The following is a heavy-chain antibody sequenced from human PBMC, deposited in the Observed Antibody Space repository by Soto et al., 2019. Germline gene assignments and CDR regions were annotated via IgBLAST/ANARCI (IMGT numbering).Heavy chain of an antibody. D-gene: IGHD1-26*01. CDR3: ARFRGSYTRGLDY. CDR1: GFTFSDHY. V-gene: IGHV3-72*01. Sequence: EVQLVESGGGLVQPGESLRLSCAASGFTFSDHYMDWVRQAAGKGLEWVGRSRNKANSYSTEYAASVKGRFTISRDESKISLYLQMNSLKTEDTAVYYCARFRGSYTRGLDYWGQGTLVTVSS. CDR2: SRNKANSYST. J-gene: IGHJ4*02.